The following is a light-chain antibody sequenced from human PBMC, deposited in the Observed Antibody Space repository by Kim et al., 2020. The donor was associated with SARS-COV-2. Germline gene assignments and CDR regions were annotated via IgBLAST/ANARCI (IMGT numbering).Light chain of an antibody. V-gene: IGKV1-39*01. J-gene: IGKJ2*01. CDR1: QSISSY. Sequence: SASVGDRVTITCRARQSISSYLNWYQHKSGKAPKLLIYAASRLQSGVPSRFSGRGSGTDFTLTISSLQLEDFTTYYCQQSDSMPYTFGQGTKLEI. CDR2: AAS. CDR3: QQSDSMPYT.